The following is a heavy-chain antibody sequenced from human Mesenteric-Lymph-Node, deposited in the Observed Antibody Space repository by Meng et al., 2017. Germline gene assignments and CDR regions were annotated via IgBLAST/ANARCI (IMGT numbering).Heavy chain of an antibody. CDR1: GFTFSSYA. J-gene: IGHJ5*02. D-gene: IGHD3-3*01. CDR3: ARDRSGYYRYNWFDP. CDR2: ISYDGSNK. Sequence: GESLKISCAASGFTFSSYAMHWVRQAPGKGLEWVAVISYDGSNKYYADSVKGRFTISRDNSKNTLYLQMNSLRAEDTAVYYCARDRSGYYRYNWFDPWGQGTLVTVSS. V-gene: IGHV3-30*04.